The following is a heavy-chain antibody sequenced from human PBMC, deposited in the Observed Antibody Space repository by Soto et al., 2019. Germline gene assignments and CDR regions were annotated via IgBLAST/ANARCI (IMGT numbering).Heavy chain of an antibody. V-gene: IGHV3-23*01. CDR3: AKGPSSGWYFFDY. Sequence: GGSLRLSCAASGFTFSSYAMSWIRQAPGKGLEWVSAISGSGGGTYYVDSVKGRFTISRDNSKDTLYLQMNSPRADDTAVYYCAKGPSSGWYFFDYWGQGTLVTSPQ. CDR1: GFTFSSYA. J-gene: IGHJ4*02. D-gene: IGHD6-19*01. CDR2: ISGSGGGT.